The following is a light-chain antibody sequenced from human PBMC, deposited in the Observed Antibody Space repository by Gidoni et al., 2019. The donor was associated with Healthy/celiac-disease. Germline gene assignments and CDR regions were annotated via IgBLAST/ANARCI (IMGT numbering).Light chain of an antibody. J-gene: IGKJ2*01. CDR3: RQYNNWPREYT. CDR2: GAS. Sequence: EIVMTQSPATLSVSPGERATLSCRASQSVSSNLAWYQQKPGQAPRLLIYGASTRATGIPARFSGGESGTEFTLTISSLQSEDFAVCYCRQYNNWPREYTFSQGTRLEIK. CDR1: QSVSSN. V-gene: IGKV3-15*01.